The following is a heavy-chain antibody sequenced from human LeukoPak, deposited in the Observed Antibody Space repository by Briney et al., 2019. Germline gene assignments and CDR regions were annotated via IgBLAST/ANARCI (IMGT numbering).Heavy chain of an antibody. CDR1: GFPFSTYL. J-gene: IGHJ4*02. D-gene: IGHD6-13*01. Sequence: PGGSLRLSCAASGFPFSTYLITWVRQAPGKGLEWVANIKQDGIEKYYVGPVRGRFTISRDNARNSLYLQMNSLRADDTAVYYCASERPSSSWYDYWGQGALVTVSS. CDR2: IKQDGIEK. V-gene: IGHV3-7*01. CDR3: ASERPSSSWYDY.